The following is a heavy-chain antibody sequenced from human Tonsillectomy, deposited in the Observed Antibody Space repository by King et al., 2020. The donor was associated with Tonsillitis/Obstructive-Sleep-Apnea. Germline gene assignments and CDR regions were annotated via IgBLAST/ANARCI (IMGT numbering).Heavy chain of an antibody. J-gene: IGHJ4*02. D-gene: IGHD3-3*01. Sequence: VQLVESGSELKKPGASVKVSCKASGYTFTNYAMNWVRQAPGQGLEYMGWINTNTGNPTYAQGFTGRFVFSLDTSVSTAYLQISSLKADDTAVYYCARAGTIFGVVLIRDYFDSWGQGTLVTVSS. CDR1: GYTFTNYA. CDR3: ARAGTIFGVVLIRDYFDS. CDR2: INTNTGNP. V-gene: IGHV7-4-1*02.